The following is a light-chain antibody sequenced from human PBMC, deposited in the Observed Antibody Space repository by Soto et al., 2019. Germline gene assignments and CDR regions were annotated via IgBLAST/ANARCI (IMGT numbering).Light chain of an antibody. V-gene: IGKV1-5*03. Sequence: DIQMTQSPSTLSASVGDRVTITCRASQSISNWLSWYQQTPGTAPNLLIYKASTLQSGVPSRFSGSGSGTEFTLTISRLQPDDSATYYCQQYRDNWTFGQGTKVEIK. CDR1: QSISNW. CDR3: QQYRDNWT. CDR2: KAS. J-gene: IGKJ1*01.